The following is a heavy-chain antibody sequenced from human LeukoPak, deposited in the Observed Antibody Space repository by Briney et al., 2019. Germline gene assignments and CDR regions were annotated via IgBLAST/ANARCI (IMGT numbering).Heavy chain of an antibody. V-gene: IGHV1-24*01. CDR2: FDHEDGET. CDR3: ATQQLVRFVLRFQH. CDR1: GYTLTQLS. J-gene: IGHJ1*01. D-gene: IGHD6-13*01. Sequence: ASLRVSCTLSGYTLTQLSMHSVRQAPGKGRDWMGRFDHEDGETIYAQKFQGRVTMTEDTSTNTAYMELSSLRSEDTAVYYCATQQLVRFVLRFQHWGQGTLVTVSS.